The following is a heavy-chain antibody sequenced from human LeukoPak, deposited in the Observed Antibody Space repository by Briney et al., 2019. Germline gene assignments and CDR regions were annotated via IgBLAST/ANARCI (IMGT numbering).Heavy chain of an antibody. CDR1: GGSISSSSYY. CDR2: IYYSGST. J-gene: IGHJ4*02. D-gene: IGHD3-9*01. V-gene: IGHV4-39*01. Sequence: SETLSLTCTVSGGSISSSSYYWGWIRQPPGKGLEWIGSIYYSGSTYYNPSLKSRVTISVDTSKNQFSLKLSSVTAADTAVYYCARLIANYYDILTGYPYYFDYWGQGTLVTASS. CDR3: ARLIANYYDILTGYPYYFDY.